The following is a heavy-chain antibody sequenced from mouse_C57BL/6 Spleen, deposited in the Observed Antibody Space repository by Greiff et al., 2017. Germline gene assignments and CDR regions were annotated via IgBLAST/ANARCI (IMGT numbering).Heavy chain of an antibody. CDR2: IDPSDSET. V-gene: IGHV1-52*01. J-gene: IGHJ4*01. CDR3: ARRVPSYYAMDY. Sequence: QVQLQQPGAELVRPGSSVKLSCKASGYTFTSYWMHWVKQRPIQGLEWIGNIDPSDSETHYNQKFKDKATLTVDKSSSTAYMQLSSLTSEDSAVYYCARRVPSYYAMDYGGQGTSVTVSS. CDR1: GYTFTSYW.